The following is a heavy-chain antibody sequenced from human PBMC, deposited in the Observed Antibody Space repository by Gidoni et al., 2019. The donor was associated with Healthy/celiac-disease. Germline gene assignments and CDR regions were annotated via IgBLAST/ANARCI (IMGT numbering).Heavy chain of an antibody. V-gene: IGHV3-43*01. CDR3: AKEDTAMDYYGMDV. Sequence: EVQLVESGGVVVQPGGSLRLSCAASGFPFDDYTMHWVRQAPGKGLEWVSLISWDGGSTYYADSVKGRFTISRDNSKNSLYLQMNSLRTEDTALYYCAKEDTAMDYYGMDVWGQGTTVTVSS. CDR2: ISWDGGST. CDR1: GFPFDDYT. J-gene: IGHJ6*02. D-gene: IGHD5-18*01.